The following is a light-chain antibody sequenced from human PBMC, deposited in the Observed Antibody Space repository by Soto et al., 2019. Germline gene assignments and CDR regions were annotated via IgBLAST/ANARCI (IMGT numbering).Light chain of an antibody. CDR2: AAS. CDR3: QQGYSAPWT. V-gene: IGKV1-39*01. Sequence: DIQMTQSRSSLSASVGDRVTITCRAGQYIGRYLNWYQQKPGKAPKLLIYAASSLHSGVPSRFSGSGSETDFTLTISSLQPEDFATYYCQQGYSAPWTFGQGTKVDIK. J-gene: IGKJ1*01. CDR1: QYIGRY.